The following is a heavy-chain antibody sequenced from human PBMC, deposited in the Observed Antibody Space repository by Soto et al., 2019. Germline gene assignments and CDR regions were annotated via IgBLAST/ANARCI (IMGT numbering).Heavy chain of an antibody. V-gene: IGHV4-31*03. Sequence: SETLSLTCTVSCGSISSGGYYWSWIRQHPGKGLEWIGTIYFSGTTYYNPSLKSRVTISVDTSKSQFSLKLSSVTAADTAVYYCARRDRSGFSYWLDTWGQGTLVTVSS. J-gene: IGHJ5*02. CDR3: ARRDRSGFSYWLDT. CDR2: IYFSGTT. D-gene: IGHD3-22*01. CDR1: CGSISSGGYY.